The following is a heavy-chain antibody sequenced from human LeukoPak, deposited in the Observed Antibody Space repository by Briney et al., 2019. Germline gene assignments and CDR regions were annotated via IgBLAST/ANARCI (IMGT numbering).Heavy chain of an antibody. CDR3: ASSVTYDFWSGYSPGLIGY. D-gene: IGHD3-3*01. CDR2: INHSGST. J-gene: IGHJ4*02. Sequence: SETLSLTCAVYGGSFSGYYWSWIRQPPGKGLEWIGEINHSGSTNYNPSLKSRVTISVDTSKNQFSLKLSSVTAADTAVYYCASSVTYDFWSGYSPGLIGYWGQGTLVTVSS. CDR1: GGSFSGYY. V-gene: IGHV4-34*01.